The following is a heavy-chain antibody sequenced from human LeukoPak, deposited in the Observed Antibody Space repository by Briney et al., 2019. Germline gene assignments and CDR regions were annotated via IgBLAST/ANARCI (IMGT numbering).Heavy chain of an antibody. CDR1: GGSISSSSYY. CDR2: IYYSGST. CDR3: ARQYSGSLGFHYFDY. V-gene: IGHV4-39*01. Sequence: SETLSLTCTVSGGSISSSSYYWGWIRQPPGKGLEWIGSIYYSGSTYYNPSLKSRVTISVDTSKNQFSLKLSSVTAADTAVYYCARQYSGSLGFHYFDYWGQGTLVTVSS. J-gene: IGHJ4*02. D-gene: IGHD1-26*01.